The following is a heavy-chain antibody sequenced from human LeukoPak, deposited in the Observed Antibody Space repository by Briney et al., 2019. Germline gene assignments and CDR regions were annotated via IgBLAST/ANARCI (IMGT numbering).Heavy chain of an antibody. Sequence: PLETLSLTCSVSNVFVSSSLYYWGWIRQPPGKGLEWIGSVYYSGTTYYNSSLKSRVTISADTSNNRFSLMLTSVTAADTAVYYCARLEPNALKGTSYYVDVWGKGTTVIVS. CDR1: NVFVSSSLYY. CDR3: ARLEPNALKGTSYYVDV. J-gene: IGHJ6*03. V-gene: IGHV4-39*01. D-gene: IGHD1-7*01. CDR2: VYYSGTT.